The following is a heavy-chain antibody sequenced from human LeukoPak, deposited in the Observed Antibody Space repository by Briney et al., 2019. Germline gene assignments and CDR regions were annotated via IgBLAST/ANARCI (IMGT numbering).Heavy chain of an antibody. CDR1: GFTFSSYS. D-gene: IGHD3-16*01. Sequence: GGSLRLSCAASGFTFSSYSMNWVRQAPGKGLEWVSSISSSSGYINYADSVKGRFTISRDNAKNSLYLQMNSLRAEGTAVYYCARDKGLNWFDPWDQGTLVTVSS. J-gene: IGHJ5*02. CDR3: ARDKGLNWFDP. V-gene: IGHV3-21*01. CDR2: ISSSSGYI.